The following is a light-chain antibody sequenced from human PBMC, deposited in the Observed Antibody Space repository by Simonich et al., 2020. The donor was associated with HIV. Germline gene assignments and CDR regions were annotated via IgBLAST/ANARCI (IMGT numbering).Light chain of an antibody. Sequence: DIVMTQSPDSLAVSLGERATFNCKSSQSILYSSNNKTYLAWYQQKPGQPPKLLIYWASTREAGVPDRFSGSGSGTDFTLTISSLQAEDVAVYYCQQYYSTPTFGPGTKVDIK. CDR2: WAS. CDR1: QSILYSSNNKTY. V-gene: IGKV4-1*01. J-gene: IGKJ3*01. CDR3: QQYYSTPT.